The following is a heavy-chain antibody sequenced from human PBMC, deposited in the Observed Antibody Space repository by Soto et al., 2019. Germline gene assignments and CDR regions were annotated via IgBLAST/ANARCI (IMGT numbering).Heavy chain of an antibody. CDR2: TYYRSKWYN. Sequence: QVQLQQSGPGLVKPSQTLSLTSAISGDSVSSNSAAWNWIRQSPSRGLGWLGRTYYRSKWYNDSVVSVKSRITINPDTSKNQFSMQLTSVTPADTAVYYYARSYCSGGSCWAWSNWFDPWGQGTLVTFSS. V-gene: IGHV6-1*01. J-gene: IGHJ5*02. D-gene: IGHD2-15*01. CDR1: GDSVSSNSAA. CDR3: ARSYCSGGSCWAWSNWFDP.